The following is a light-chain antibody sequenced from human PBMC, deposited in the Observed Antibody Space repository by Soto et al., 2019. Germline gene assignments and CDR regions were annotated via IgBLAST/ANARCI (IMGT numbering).Light chain of an antibody. J-gene: IGKJ1*01. V-gene: IGKV3-20*01. CDR2: GAS. CDR3: QQYGSSPWT. Sequence: EIVLTQSPGTLSLSPGERATLSCRASQSVSSSYLAWYQQKPGQAPRPLIYGASSRAIGIPDRFSGSGSGTDFTLTISRLEPEDFAVYYCQQYGSSPWTFGQATKVQSK. CDR1: QSVSSSY.